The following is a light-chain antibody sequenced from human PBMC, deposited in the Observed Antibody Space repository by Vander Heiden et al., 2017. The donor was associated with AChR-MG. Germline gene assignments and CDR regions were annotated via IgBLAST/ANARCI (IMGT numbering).Light chain of an antibody. CDR1: QSSTTN. V-gene: IGKV3-15*01. J-gene: IGKJ3*01. CDR3: QHYDNWLSLT. Sequence: EIVIPPSPATASVAPGESGTVSCRASQSSTTNLAWYQQKPGQAPRLLIYGASTRATGIPARFSGSGSGTEFALTISSVQSEDVASYYCQHYDNWLSLTFGPGTKVEI. CDR2: GAS.